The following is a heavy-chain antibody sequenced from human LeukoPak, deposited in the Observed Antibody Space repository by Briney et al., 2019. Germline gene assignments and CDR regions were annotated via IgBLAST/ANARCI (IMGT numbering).Heavy chain of an antibody. CDR2: INPSGGST. CDR3: ARDYRIAAAGIDY. D-gene: IGHD6-13*01. CDR1: GYTFTGYY. J-gene: IGHJ4*02. Sequence: ASVKVSCKASGYTFTGYYTHWVRQAPGQGLEWMGIINPSGGSTSYAQKFQGRVTMTRDTSTSTVYMELSSLRSEDTAVYYCARDYRIAAAGIDYWGQGTLVTVSS. V-gene: IGHV1-46*03.